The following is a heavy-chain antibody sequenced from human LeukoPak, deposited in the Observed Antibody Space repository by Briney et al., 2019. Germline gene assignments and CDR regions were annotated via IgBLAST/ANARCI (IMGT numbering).Heavy chain of an antibody. J-gene: IGHJ6*03. CDR2: INHSGST. Sequence: SETLSLTCAVYGVSFSGYYWSWIRQPPGKGLEWIGEINHSGSTNYSPSLKSRGTISVDTSKNQFSLKLSSVTAADTAVYYCARGPWFGELGYYYYYMDVWGKGTTVTVSS. V-gene: IGHV4-34*01. CDR3: ARGPWFGELGYYYYYMDV. CDR1: GVSFSGYY. D-gene: IGHD3-10*01.